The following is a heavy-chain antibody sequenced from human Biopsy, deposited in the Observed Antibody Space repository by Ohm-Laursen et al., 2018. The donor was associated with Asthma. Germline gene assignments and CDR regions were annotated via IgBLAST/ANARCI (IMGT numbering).Heavy chain of an antibody. CDR1: GFTFGDYW. CDR3: ARTFHFWSPYHAEHYQL. Sequence: GSLRHSCSASGFTFGDYWMSWVRQVPGKGLEWVANIKHDGSEKNHVDSLKGRFTISRDNAKNSLYLQMNSLRAEDTAVYYCARTFHFWSPYHAEHYQLWGQGTLVTVSS. J-gene: IGHJ1*01. V-gene: IGHV3-7*01. CDR2: IKHDGSEK. D-gene: IGHD3-3*02.